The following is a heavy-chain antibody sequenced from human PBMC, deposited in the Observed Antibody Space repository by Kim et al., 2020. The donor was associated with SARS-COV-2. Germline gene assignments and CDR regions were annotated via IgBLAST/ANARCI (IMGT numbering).Heavy chain of an antibody. D-gene: IGHD2-2*01. CDR2: INHSGST. Sequence: SETLSLTCAVYGGSFSGYYWSWIRQPPGKGLEWIGEINHSGSTNYNPSLKSRVTISVDTSKNQFSLKLSSVTAADTAVHYCARLVWYCSSTSCSDYYYYGMDVWGQGTTVTVSS. CDR3: ARLVWYCSSTSCSDYYYYGMDV. J-gene: IGHJ6*02. CDR1: GGSFSGYY. V-gene: IGHV4-34*01.